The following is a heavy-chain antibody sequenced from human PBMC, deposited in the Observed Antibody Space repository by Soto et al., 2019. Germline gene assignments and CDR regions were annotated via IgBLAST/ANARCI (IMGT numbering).Heavy chain of an antibody. CDR3: ARGLECRGYCLDKPTWFAP. V-gene: IGHV1-69*06. CDR2: IIPIFGTP. CDR1: GGTFSTYT. Sequence: GASVKVSCKASGGTFSTYTFSWVRQAPGQGLEWMCLIIPIFGTPYYAQKFQGRVTITADKSTSTVYMELSSLRSDDTAVYFCARGLECRGYCLDKPTWFAPWGQGTLVTVSS. J-gene: IGHJ5*02. D-gene: IGHD2-15*01.